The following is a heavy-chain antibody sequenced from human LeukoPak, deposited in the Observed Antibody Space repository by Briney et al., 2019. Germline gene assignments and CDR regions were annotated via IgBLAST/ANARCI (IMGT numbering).Heavy chain of an antibody. CDR1: GGSISSHY. D-gene: IGHD1-1*01. V-gene: IGHV4-59*11. CDR3: ARDPYLTGKFDY. CDR2: IYYTGST. Sequence: SDTLSLTCTVSGGSISSHYWSWIRQPPGKGLEWIGFIYYTGSTNYNPYNPSLKSRVTISVDTSKNQFSLKLSSVTAADTAVYYCARDPYLTGKFDYWGQGTLVTVSS. J-gene: IGHJ4*02.